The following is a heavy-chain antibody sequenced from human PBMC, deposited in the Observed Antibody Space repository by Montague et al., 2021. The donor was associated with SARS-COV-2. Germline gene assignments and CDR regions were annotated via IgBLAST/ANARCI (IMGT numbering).Heavy chain of an antibody. J-gene: IGHJ5*02. CDR2: TNSDGRST. CDR1: GFTFSNYW. V-gene: IGHV3-74*01. Sequence: SLRLSCAVSGFTFSNYWMHWVRQAPGKGLEWVSRTNSDGRSTTYADSVKGRFTISRDNAKNTLFMQINSLRGEDTAVYYCVREVGMVVAHTLGRLDPWGQGTLVTVSS. CDR3: VREVGMVVAHTLGRLDP. D-gene: IGHD6-19*01.